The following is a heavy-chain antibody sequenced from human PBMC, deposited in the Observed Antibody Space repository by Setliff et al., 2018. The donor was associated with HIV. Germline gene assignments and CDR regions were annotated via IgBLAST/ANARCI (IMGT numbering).Heavy chain of an antibody. Sequence: GGSLRLSWAASGFTLSNYGMHWVRQAPGKGLEWVAVIWYDGSNKDHADSVKGRFTISRDNSKNTLYLQMNSLTAEDTAVYYCARENYYVTEYWGQGTLVTVSS. D-gene: IGHD3-10*02. CDR2: IWYDGSNK. CDR1: GFTLSNYG. V-gene: IGHV3-33*08. CDR3: ARENYYVTEY. J-gene: IGHJ4*02.